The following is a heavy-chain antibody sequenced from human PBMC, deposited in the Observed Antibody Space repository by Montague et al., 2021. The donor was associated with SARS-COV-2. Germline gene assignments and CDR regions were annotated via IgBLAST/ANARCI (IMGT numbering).Heavy chain of an antibody. V-gene: IGHV4-59*08. D-gene: IGHD2-15*01. CDR2: LYNSGST. Sequence: SETRSLTCTVSGDSISSYYWSWIRQPPGKGLGWIGYLYNSGSTKYNPSLKSRVTISVDTSKNQFSLKLSSVTAADTAVYYCARHIEKEGTYYYYYGMDVWGQGTTVTVSS. J-gene: IGHJ6*02. CDR3: ARHIEKEGTYYYYYGMDV. CDR1: GDSISSYY.